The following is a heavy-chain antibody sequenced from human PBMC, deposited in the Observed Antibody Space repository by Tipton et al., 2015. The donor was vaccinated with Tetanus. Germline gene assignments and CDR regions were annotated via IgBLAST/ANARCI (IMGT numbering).Heavy chain of an antibody. V-gene: IGHV1-69-2*01. J-gene: IGHJ4*02. CDR3: STDINGEAY. D-gene: IGHD3-10*01. Sequence: QSGPEVKKPGATVKISCMVSGYTFIDYYIHWVQQAPGKGLEWMGLIDPEDGETMYAEKFQGRVTITADTSTDTAYMELRSLRFDDTATYYCSTDINGEAYWGQGTPVTVSS. CDR1: GYTFIDYY. CDR2: IDPEDGET.